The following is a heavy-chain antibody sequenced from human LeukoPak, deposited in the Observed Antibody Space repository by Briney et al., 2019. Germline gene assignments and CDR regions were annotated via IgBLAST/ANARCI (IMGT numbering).Heavy chain of an antibody. CDR1: GFTYSSYE. Sequence: GGSLRLSCEASGFTYSSYEMNWVHQAPGKGLEWVSYISSSGSTIYYTDSVKGRFTISRDNAKNSLYLQMNSLRAEDTAVYYCAREAPYSSVWRGFDYCGQGTLVTVSS. D-gene: IGHD6-19*01. CDR2: ISSSGSTI. V-gene: IGHV3-48*03. J-gene: IGHJ4*02. CDR3: AREAPYSSVWRGFDY.